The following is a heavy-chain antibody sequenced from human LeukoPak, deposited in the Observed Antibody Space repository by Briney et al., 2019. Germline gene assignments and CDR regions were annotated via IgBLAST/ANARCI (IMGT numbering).Heavy chain of an antibody. J-gene: IGHJ5*02. D-gene: IGHD3-22*01. CDR1: GGSISSGDYY. CDR3: ARGGNYYDSSGP. V-gene: IGHV4-30-4*01. Sequence: PSETLSLTCTVSGGSISSGDYYWSWIRQPPGTGLEWIGYIYYSGSTYYNPSLKSRVTISVDTSKNQFSLKLSSVTAADTAVYYCARGGNYYDSSGPWGQGTLVTVSS. CDR2: IYYSGST.